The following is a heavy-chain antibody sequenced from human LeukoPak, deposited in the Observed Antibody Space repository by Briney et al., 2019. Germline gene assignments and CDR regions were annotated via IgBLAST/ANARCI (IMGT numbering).Heavy chain of an antibody. D-gene: IGHD2-15*01. CDR2: INPNSGGT. Sequence: GASVKVSCKASGYTFTGYYMHWVRQAPGQGLEWMGWINPNSGGTNYAQKFQGRVTMTRDTSISTAYMELSRLRSDDTAVYYCARVGCSGGSCYVRSLEYWGQGTLVTVSS. CDR1: GYTFTGYY. V-gene: IGHV1-2*02. CDR3: ARVGCSGGSCYVRSLEY. J-gene: IGHJ4*02.